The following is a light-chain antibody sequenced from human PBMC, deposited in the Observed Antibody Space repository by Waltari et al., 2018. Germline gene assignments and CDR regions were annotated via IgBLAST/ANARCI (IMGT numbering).Light chain of an antibody. V-gene: IGKV3-15*01. CDR2: DET. Sequence: ETVMTQSPATLSLSPGERVTLSCRASQDVTNSLALFQQKPGQAPRLIMFDETTRATDFPGRFSGSGSGTEFTLTISSLQSEDFAVYYCQQYNKWPRTFGQGTKLEI. CDR3: QQYNKWPRT. J-gene: IGKJ2*01. CDR1: QDVTNS.